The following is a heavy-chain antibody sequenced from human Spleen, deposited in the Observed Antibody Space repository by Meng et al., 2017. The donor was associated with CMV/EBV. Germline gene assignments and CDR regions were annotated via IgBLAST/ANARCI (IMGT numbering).Heavy chain of an antibody. V-gene: IGHV1-2*02. J-gene: IGHJ4*02. CDR3: ARDRPKWELPVDY. Sequence: ASVKVSCKASGYTFTDYYIHWVRQAPGQGLEWMGWIKPNSGDTDYAQKFQGRVTMTRDTSISTAYLELSRLRSDDTAVYYCARDRPKWELPVDYWGQGTLVTVSS. CDR1: GYTFTDYY. D-gene: IGHD1-26*01. CDR2: IKPNSGDT.